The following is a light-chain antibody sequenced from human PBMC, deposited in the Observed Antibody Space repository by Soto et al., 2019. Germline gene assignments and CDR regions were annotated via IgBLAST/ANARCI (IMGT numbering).Light chain of an antibody. CDR3: QQRGNWIT. Sequence: EIVLTQSPATLSLSPGERATLSCRASQSVSSYLAWYQQKPGQAPRLLIYDASNRATGIPARFSGSGSGTDFTLTISSLEPEYFAVYYCQQRGNWITFGPGTRLEIK. CDR2: DAS. CDR1: QSVSSY. V-gene: IGKV3-11*01. J-gene: IGKJ5*01.